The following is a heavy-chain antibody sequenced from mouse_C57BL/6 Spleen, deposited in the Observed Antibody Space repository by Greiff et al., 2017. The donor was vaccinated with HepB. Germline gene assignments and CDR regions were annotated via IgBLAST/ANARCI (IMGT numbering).Heavy chain of an antibody. V-gene: IGHV1-64*01. CDR1: GYTFTSYW. D-gene: IGHD1-1*01. Sequence: QVQLQQPGAELVKPGASVKLSCKASGYTFTSYWMHWVKQRPGQGLEWIGMIHPNSGSTNYNEKFKSKATLTVDKSSSTAYMQLSSLTSEDSAVYYCATITTVVEDYAMDYWGQGTSVTVSS. J-gene: IGHJ4*01. CDR3: ATITTVVEDYAMDY. CDR2: IHPNSGST.